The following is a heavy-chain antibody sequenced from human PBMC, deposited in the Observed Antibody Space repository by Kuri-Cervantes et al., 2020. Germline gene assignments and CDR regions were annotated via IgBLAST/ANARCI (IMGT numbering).Heavy chain of an antibody. CDR1: GGSISSGDYY. J-gene: IGHJ3*02. Sequence: LSCTVSGGSISSGDYYWSWIRQHPGKGLEWIGYIYYSGSTYYNPSLKSRVTISVDTSKNQFSLKLSSVTAADTAVYYCARVDTYYDSSGYSTCDAFDIWGQGTMVTVSS. V-gene: IGHV4-31*02. D-gene: IGHD3-22*01. CDR2: IYYSGST. CDR3: ARVDTYYDSSGYSTCDAFDI.